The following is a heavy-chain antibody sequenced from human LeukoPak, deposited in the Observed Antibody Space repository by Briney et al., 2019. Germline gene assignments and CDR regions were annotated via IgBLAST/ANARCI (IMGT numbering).Heavy chain of an antibody. J-gene: IGHJ4*02. D-gene: IGHD3-10*01. CDR1: GFTFSSYA. CDR2: ISYDGSNK. Sequence: GRSLRLSCAASGFTFSSYAMHWVRQAPGKGLEWVAVISYDGSNKYYADSVKGRFTISRDNAKNSLYLQMNSLRAEDTAVYYCATSSYYGSGSDNWGQGTLVTVSS. V-gene: IGHV3-30-3*01. CDR3: ATSSYYGSGSDN.